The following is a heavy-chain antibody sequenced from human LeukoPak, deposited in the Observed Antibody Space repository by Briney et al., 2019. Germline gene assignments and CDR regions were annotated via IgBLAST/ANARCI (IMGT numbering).Heavy chain of an antibody. J-gene: IGHJ3*02. Sequence: ETLSLTCAVSGGSFSSTDYYWDWVRQPPGKGLEWVSLIYSGGSTYYADSVKGRFTISRDNSKNTLYLQMNSLRAEDTAVYYCAKDWSDAFDIWGQGTMVTVSS. CDR2: IYSGGST. V-gene: IGHV3-66*01. CDR3: AKDWSDAFDI. CDR1: GGSFSSTDYY.